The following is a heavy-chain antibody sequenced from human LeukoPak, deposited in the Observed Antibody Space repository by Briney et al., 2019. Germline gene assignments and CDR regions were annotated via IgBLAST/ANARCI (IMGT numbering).Heavy chain of an antibody. Sequence: GGSLRLSCAASGLTFRNYWMSWVRQAPGKGLEWVTFIRPDGSKKYYADSVKGRFTISRDDSKNTLSLQMNSLRVEDTAVYYCARDLAWGAFDYWGQGTLVTVSS. CDR3: ARDLAWGAFDY. CDR1: GLTFRNYW. V-gene: IGHV3-30*02. D-gene: IGHD7-27*01. CDR2: IRPDGSKK. J-gene: IGHJ4*02.